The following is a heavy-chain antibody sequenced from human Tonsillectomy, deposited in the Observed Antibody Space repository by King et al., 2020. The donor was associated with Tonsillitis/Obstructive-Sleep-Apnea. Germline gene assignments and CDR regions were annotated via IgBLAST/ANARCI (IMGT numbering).Heavy chain of an antibody. CDR2: ISSSGAST. J-gene: IGHJ4*02. CDR3: ASRPGEIFGVLDY. V-gene: IGHV3-23*04. D-gene: IGHD3-3*01. CDR1: GFTFSNYG. Sequence: VQLVESGGGLVQPGGSLRLSYAASGFTFSNYGMTWVRQAPGKGLEWVSGISSSGASTYYADSVKGRFSISRDNSKNTLYLQMNSLRAEDTALYYCASRPGEIFGVLDYWGQGTMVTVSS.